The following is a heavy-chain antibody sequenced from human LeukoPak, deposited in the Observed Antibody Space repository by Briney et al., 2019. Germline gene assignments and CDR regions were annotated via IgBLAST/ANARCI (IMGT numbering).Heavy chain of an antibody. V-gene: IGHV3-23*01. D-gene: IGHD3-16*02. Sequence: PGGSLRLSCAASGFTFSIYDMTWVRQAPGKGLEWVSVISGSGDSTYYADSVKGRFTISRDNSKNTLYLQMNSLRAEDTAVYYCARDFELSHWGQGTLVTVSS. J-gene: IGHJ4*02. CDR3: ARDFELSH. CDR1: GFTFSIYD. CDR2: ISGSGDST.